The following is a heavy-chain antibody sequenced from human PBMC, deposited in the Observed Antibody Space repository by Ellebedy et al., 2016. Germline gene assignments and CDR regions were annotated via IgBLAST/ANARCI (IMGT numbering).Heavy chain of an antibody. CDR1: TFTFGGYG. V-gene: IGHV3-30*03. CDR3: ARDAERITIFGVGSIDY. CDR2: ISYDGSNK. Sequence: GESLKISXAASTFTFGGYGMHWVRQAPGKGLEWVAVISYDGSNKYYADSVKGRFTISRDNSKNTLYLQMNSLRAEDTAVYYCARDAERITIFGVGSIDYWGQGTLVTVSS. D-gene: IGHD3-3*01. J-gene: IGHJ4*02.